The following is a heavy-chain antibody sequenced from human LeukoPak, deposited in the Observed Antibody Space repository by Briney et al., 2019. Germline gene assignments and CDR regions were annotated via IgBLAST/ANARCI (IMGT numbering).Heavy chain of an antibody. CDR1: GYIFTSND. CDR2: MNPNNGNT. D-gene: IGHD2-21*01. CDR3: ARGEGSSHAYNWFDL. J-gene: IGHJ5*02. V-gene: IGHV1-8*01. Sequence: ASVKVSCKASGYIFTSNDINWVRQASGQGLEWMGWMNPNNGNTGYAQKFQGRVTMTRNTSISTAYMELSSLRSEDTAVYYCARGEGSSHAYNWFDLWGQGTLVTVSS.